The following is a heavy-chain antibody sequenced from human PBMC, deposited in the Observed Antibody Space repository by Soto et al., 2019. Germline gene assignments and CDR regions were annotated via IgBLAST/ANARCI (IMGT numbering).Heavy chain of an antibody. CDR1: GGSFSGYY. D-gene: IGHD2-2*01. CDR2: INHSGST. Sequence: SETLSLTCAVYGGSFSGYYWSWIRQPPGKGLEWIGEINHSGSTNYNPSLKSRVTISVDTSKNQFSLKLSSVTAADTAVYYCARKVRFRASVVVPAAPRDYYYYYMDVWGKGTTVTVSS. CDR3: ARKVRFRASVVVPAAPRDYYYYYMDV. J-gene: IGHJ6*03. V-gene: IGHV4-34*01.